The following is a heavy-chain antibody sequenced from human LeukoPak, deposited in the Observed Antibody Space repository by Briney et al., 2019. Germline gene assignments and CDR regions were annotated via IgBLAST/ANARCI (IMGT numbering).Heavy chain of an antibody. Sequence: GGSLRLSCAASGFTFDDYAMHWVRQAPGKGLEWVSGISWNSGSIGYADSVKGRFTISRDNAKNSLYLQMNSLRAEDTALYYCAKFHYGVNGDAFDIWGQGTMVTVSS. J-gene: IGHJ3*02. V-gene: IGHV3-9*01. CDR3: AKFHYGVNGDAFDI. CDR1: GFTFDDYA. D-gene: IGHD4-17*01. CDR2: ISWNSGSI.